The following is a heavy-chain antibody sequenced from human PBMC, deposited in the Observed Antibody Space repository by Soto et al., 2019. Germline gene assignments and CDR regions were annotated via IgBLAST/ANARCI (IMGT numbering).Heavy chain of an antibody. CDR3: ARFATSPFDYWYFDL. V-gene: IGHV3-7*03. CDR1: GFTFGSYW. D-gene: IGHD2-2*01. J-gene: IGHJ2*01. CDR2: IKQDGTEK. Sequence: PGGSLRLSCAASGFTFGSYWMSWVRQAPGKGLEWVANIKQDGTEKYYVDSVKGRFTISGDNAKNSLYLQMHSLRAEDTAVYYCARFATSPFDYWYFDLWGRGDLVNVSX.